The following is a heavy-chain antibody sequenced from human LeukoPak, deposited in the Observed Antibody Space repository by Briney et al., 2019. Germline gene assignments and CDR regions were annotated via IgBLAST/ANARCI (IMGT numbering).Heavy chain of an antibody. CDR3: AKEGSATAAFDY. CDR2: IRYDGSNK. J-gene: IGHJ4*02. V-gene: IGHV3-30*02. CDR1: GFTFSSYG. D-gene: IGHD3-10*01. Sequence: GGSLRLSCVASGFTFSSYGMHWVRQAPGKGLEWVAFIRYDGSNKYYADSVKGRFTISRDNSKNTLYLQMNSLRAEDTAVYYCAKEGSATAAFDYWGQGTLVTVSS.